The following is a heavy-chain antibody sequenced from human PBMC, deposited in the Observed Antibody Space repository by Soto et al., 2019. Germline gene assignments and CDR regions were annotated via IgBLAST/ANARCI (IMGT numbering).Heavy chain of an antibody. Sequence: GGSLRLSCAASGFTFSSYSMNWVRQAPGKGLEWISYITPSSSAKHYADSAKGRFTISRDNSKNILYLQMNSLRDEDTAVYYCTRALGYYYDAWGQGTLVTVSS. CDR3: TRALGYYYDA. J-gene: IGHJ5*02. CDR2: ITPSSSAK. CDR1: GFTFSSYS. D-gene: IGHD3-22*01. V-gene: IGHV3-48*02.